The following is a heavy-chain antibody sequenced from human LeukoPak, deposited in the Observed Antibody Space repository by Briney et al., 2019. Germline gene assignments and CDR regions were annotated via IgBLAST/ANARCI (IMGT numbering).Heavy chain of an antibody. CDR3: ARGNGFDP. V-gene: IGHV3-30*04. Sequence: GGSLRLSCAASGFTFSSYATHWVRQAPGKGLEWVAVISYDGSNKYYADSVKGRFTISRDNSKNTLYLQMNSLRAEDTAVYYCARGNGFDPWGQGTLVTVSS. CDR1: GFTFSSYA. J-gene: IGHJ5*02. CDR2: ISYDGSNK.